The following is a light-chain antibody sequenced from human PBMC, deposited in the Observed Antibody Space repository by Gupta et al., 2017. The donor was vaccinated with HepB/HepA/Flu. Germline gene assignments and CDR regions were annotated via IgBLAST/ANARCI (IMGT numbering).Light chain of an antibody. Sequence: SVFTPPPSGSAAPGQKVTISCSGSSSNIGNNYVSWYQQLPGTAPKLLIYDNNKRPSGIPDRFSGSRSGTSATLDITGLQTGDEADYYCGTWDSSLSAVVFGGGTKLSVL. J-gene: IGLJ2*01. CDR3: GTWDSSLSAVV. CDR1: SSNIGNNY. CDR2: DNN. V-gene: IGLV1-51*01.